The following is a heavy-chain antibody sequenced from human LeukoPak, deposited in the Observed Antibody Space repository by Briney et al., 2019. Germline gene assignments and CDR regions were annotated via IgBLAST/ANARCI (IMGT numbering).Heavy chain of an antibody. CDR1: GFTFSSYA. J-gene: IGHJ4*02. D-gene: IGHD3-22*01. Sequence: GGSLRLSCAASGFTFSSYAMSWVRQAPGKGLEWVSYISSSGSTIYYADSVKGRFTISRDNAKNSLYLQMNSLRAEDTAVYYCARDYYYDSSGYYYYFDYWGQGTLVTVSS. CDR2: ISSSGSTI. CDR3: ARDYYYDSSGYYYYFDY. V-gene: IGHV3-48*04.